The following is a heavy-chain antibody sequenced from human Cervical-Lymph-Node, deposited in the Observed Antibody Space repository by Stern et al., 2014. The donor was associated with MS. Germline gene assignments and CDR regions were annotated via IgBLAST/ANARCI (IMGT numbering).Heavy chain of an antibody. CDR1: GFTFSSYA. CDR2: ITNDAKNT. Sequence: QVQLVESGGGVVQPGRSLRLSCAASGFTFSSYAMHWVRQAPGKGLEWVAVITNDAKNTNYADPVKGRFSITRDNSKNTLDRQMNSLRMEDTAQYYCVPGSGAFDFWGQGTLVAVSS. V-gene: IGHV3-30*03. D-gene: IGHD3-10*01. J-gene: IGHJ4*02. CDR3: VPGSGAFDF.